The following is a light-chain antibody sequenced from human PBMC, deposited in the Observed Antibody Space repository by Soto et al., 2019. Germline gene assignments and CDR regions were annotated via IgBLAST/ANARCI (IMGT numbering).Light chain of an antibody. J-gene: IGLJ1*01. CDR1: SSDVGGYNY. V-gene: IGLV2-14*01. CDR3: SSYTSSSTREGYV. CDR2: DVS. Sequence: QSALTQPASVSGSPGQSITISCTGTSSDVGGYNYVSWYQQHPGKAPKLMIYDVSNRPSGVSNRFSGSKSGNTASLTISGLQADDEADYYCSSYTSSSTREGYVFGTGTKLTVL.